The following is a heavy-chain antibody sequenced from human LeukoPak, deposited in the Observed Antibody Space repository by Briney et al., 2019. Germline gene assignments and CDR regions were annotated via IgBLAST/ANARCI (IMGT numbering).Heavy chain of an antibody. Sequence: GRSLRLSCAASGFTFSSYGMHWVRQAPGKGLEWVAVISYDGSNKYYADSVKGRFTISRDNSKNTLYLQMNSLRAEDTAVYYCAKAGAVAGSKRYFDYWGQGTLVTVSS. J-gene: IGHJ4*02. V-gene: IGHV3-30*18. CDR3: AKAGAVAGSKRYFDY. CDR2: ISYDGSNK. D-gene: IGHD6-19*01. CDR1: GFTFSSYG.